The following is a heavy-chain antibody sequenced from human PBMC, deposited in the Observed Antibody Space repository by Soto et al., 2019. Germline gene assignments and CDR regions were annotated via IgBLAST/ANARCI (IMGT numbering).Heavy chain of an antibody. D-gene: IGHD3-9*01. CDR1: CGSFSGYY. CDR3: ARRNYDILTGYSSYYFDY. CDR2: INHSGST. J-gene: IGHJ4*02. V-gene: IGHV4-34*01. Sequence: PSETLSLTCAVYCGSFSGYYWSWIRQPPGKGLEWIGEINHSGSTNYNPSLKSRVTISVDTSKNQFSLKLSSVTAADTAVYYCARRNYDILTGYSSYYFDYWGQGTLVTVS.